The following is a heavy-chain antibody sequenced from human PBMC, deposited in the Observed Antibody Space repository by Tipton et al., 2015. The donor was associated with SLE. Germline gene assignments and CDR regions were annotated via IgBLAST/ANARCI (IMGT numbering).Heavy chain of an antibody. CDR2: ISRDGSNT. J-gene: IGHJ2*01. CDR3: ARDGSGAAAVDWYFDL. Sequence: SLRLSCAASGFTFSNYAMHWVRQAAGKGLEWVALISRDGSNTYYADSVKGRFTISRDNSKNTLYLQMNSLRAGDTAVYYCARDGSGAAAVDWYFDLWGRGAQVSVSS. D-gene: IGHD6-13*01. V-gene: IGHV3-30-3*01. CDR1: GFTFSNYA.